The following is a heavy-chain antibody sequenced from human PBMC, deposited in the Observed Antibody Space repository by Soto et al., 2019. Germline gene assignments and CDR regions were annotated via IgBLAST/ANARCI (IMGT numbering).Heavy chain of an antibody. CDR1: GFSISEYY. CDR3: AKNWNWGSLVH. D-gene: IGHD7-27*01. Sequence: SETLSLTCIVSGFSISEYYWSWIRQPPGKGLEWIGYIYYSGSTNYNPSLQSRVTISVDTSKNQFSLKLSSVTAADTAVYYCAKNWNWGSLVHWGQGTLVTVFS. J-gene: IGHJ4*02. CDR2: IYYSGST. V-gene: IGHV4-59*08.